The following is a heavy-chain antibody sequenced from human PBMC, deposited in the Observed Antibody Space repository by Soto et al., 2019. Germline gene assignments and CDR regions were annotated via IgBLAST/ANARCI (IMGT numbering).Heavy chain of an antibody. D-gene: IGHD3-3*01. CDR2: ISGSGAGT. CDR3: ANGPPVSGAVISFDYYYGMYV. Sequence: GGSLRLSCTASVFTFISSAMSWVRQAPVRGLEWVSGISGSGAGTYYADSVKGRFTISRDNSKNTLYLQMSGLRAEDAAVYYCANGPPVSGAVISFDYYYGMYVWRQGTPVTVSS. V-gene: IGHV3-23*01. J-gene: IGHJ6*02. CDR1: VFTFISSA.